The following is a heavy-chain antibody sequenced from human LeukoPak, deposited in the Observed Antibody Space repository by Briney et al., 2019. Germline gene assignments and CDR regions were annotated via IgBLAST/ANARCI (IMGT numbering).Heavy chain of an antibody. D-gene: IGHD2-15*01. CDR1: GGSLSSGSYY. J-gene: IGHJ3*02. Sequence: SQTLSLTCTVSGGSLSSGSYYWSWIRQPAGKRLELIGRIYTSGSTYYNPSLKSRVTISVDTSKNQFSLKLSSVTAADTAVYYCARAPAVAGAFDIWGQGTMVTVSS. CDR3: ARAPAVAGAFDI. CDR2: IYTSGST. V-gene: IGHV4-61*02.